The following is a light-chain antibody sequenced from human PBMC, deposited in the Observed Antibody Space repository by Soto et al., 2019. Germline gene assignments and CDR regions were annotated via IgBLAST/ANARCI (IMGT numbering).Light chain of an antibody. CDR3: GSWDSSLSAYV. CDR1: SSNIGGNS. CDR2: DDN. V-gene: IGLV1-51*01. J-gene: IGLJ1*01. Sequence: QSLMTQPPSVSAAPGQKVTISCSGSSSNIGGNSVSWYQQLPGTAPKLLIYDDNKRPSGIPDRFSGSKSGTSATLGITGFQTGDEADYYFGSWDSSLSAYVFGTGTKVTVL.